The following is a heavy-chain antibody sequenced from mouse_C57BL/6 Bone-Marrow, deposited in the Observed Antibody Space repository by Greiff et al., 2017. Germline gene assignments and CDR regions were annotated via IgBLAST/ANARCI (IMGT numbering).Heavy chain of an antibody. CDR2: IDPSDSYT. CDR3: ATYYYGMAWFAY. CDR1: GYTFTSYW. J-gene: IGHJ3*01. D-gene: IGHD1-1*01. V-gene: IGHV1-59*01. Sequence: VQLQQPGAELVRPGTSVKLSCKASGYTFTSYWMHWVKQRPGQGLEWIGVIDPSDSYTNYNQKFKGKATLTVDTSSSTAYMQLSSLTSEDSAVYYCATYYYGMAWFAYWGQGTLVTVSA.